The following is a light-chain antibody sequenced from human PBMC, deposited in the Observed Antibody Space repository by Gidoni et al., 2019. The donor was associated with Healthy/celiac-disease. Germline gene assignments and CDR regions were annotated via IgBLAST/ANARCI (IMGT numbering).Light chain of an antibody. CDR2: GAS. Sequence: VLTQSPGTLSLSPGEGAALSCRASQRVSSSHLAWYQQKPGQAPRLLIYGASSRDTGVPDRFSGSGSGTDFTLTISRLEPEDFAVYYCQQYDSSPGTFGQGTKLEIK. CDR3: QQYDSSPGT. J-gene: IGKJ2*01. V-gene: IGKV3-20*01. CDR1: QRVSSSH.